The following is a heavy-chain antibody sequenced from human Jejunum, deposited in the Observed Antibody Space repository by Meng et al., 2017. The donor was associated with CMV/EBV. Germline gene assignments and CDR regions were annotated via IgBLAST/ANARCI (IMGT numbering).Heavy chain of an antibody. J-gene: IGHJ4*02. Sequence: QVQLVQSGAEVKKPGASVKVAFKASGYTFTGYYMHGVRQAPGQGLEWMGWINPNSGGTNYAQKFQGWVTMTRDTSISTAYMELSRLRSDGTAVYYCARDWEGSWAVFDYWGQGTLVTISS. V-gene: IGHV1-2*04. CDR3: ARDWEGSWAVFDY. CDR2: INPNSGGT. CDR1: GYTFTGYY. D-gene: IGHD6-13*01.